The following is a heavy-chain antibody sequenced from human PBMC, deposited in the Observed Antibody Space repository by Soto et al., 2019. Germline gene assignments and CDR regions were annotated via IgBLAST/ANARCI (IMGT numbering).Heavy chain of an antibody. CDR1: GYTLTELS. CDR2: FDPEDGET. V-gene: IGHV1-24*01. CDR3: ATSVPRSGSYIWYYYYYMDV. Sequence: ASVKVSCKVSGYTLTELSMHWVRQAPGKGLEWMGGFDPEDGETIYAQKFQGRVTMTEDTSTDTAYMELSSLRSEDTAVYYCATSVPRSGSYIWYYYYYMDVWGKGTTVTVS. J-gene: IGHJ6*03. D-gene: IGHD3-10*01.